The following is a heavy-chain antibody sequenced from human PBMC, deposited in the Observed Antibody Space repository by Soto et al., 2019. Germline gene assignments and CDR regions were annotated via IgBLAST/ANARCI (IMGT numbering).Heavy chain of an antibody. Sequence: QITLKESGPTLAKPTQTLTLTCTFSGFSLSTTNVGVGWIRQPPGKALEWLALIYWDDDKRYSPSLKSRLAITKDTSKNQVVLTMTNMDPVDTATYYCVHRRYFDALTGYSYWGQGTLVTVSS. V-gene: IGHV2-5*02. D-gene: IGHD3-9*01. J-gene: IGHJ4*02. CDR3: VHRRYFDALTGYSY. CDR2: IYWDDDK. CDR1: GFSLSTTNVG.